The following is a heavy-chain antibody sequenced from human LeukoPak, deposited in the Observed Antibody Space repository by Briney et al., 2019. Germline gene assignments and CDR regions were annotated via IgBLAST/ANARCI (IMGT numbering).Heavy chain of an antibody. J-gene: IGHJ4*02. CDR2: ISSSSTYM. Sequence: GGPLRLSCAASGFTFSSYYMSWVRQAPGKGLEWVSSISSSSTYMFYADSVRGRFTISRDNAKNSLYLQMNSLRAEDTAVYYCARDRGSGWHTFDYWGQGTLVTVSS. V-gene: IGHV3-21*01. CDR3: ARDRGSGWHTFDY. CDR1: GFTFSSYY. D-gene: IGHD6-19*01.